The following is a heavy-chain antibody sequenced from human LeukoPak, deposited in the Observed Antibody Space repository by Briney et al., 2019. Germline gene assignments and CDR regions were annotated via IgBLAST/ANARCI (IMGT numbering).Heavy chain of an antibody. J-gene: IGHJ6*02. CDR2: IYHSGST. Sequence: SQTLSLTCAVSGGSISSGGYSWSWIRQPPGKGLEWIGYIYHSGSTYYNPSPKSRVTISVDRSKNQFSLKLSSVTAADTAVYYCARWGYGMDVWGQGTTVTVSS. CDR1: GGSISSGGYS. V-gene: IGHV4-30-2*01. D-gene: IGHD3-16*01. CDR3: ARWGYGMDV.